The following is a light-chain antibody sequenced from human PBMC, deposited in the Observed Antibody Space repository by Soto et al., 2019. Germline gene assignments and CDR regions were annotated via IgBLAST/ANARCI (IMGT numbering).Light chain of an antibody. Sequence: QSALTQPPSASGSPGQSVTISCTGSNSDIGGYDFVSWYQQRPGKAPKLMIYDVTKRPSGVPDRFSGSKSGNTASLTVSGLQAENEADYYCISYAGSNNLGFGGGTKLTVL. CDR1: NSDIGGYDF. J-gene: IGLJ2*01. CDR2: DVT. V-gene: IGLV2-8*01. CDR3: ISYAGSNNLG.